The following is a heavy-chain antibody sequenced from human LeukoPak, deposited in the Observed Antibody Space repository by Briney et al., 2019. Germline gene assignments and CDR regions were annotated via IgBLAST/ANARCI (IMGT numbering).Heavy chain of an antibody. CDR1: GFTFDDYA. J-gene: IGHJ5*02. CDR3: AKEDANNWFDP. CDR2: ISWNSGSI. V-gene: IGHV3-9*01. Sequence: GGSLRLSCAASGFTFDDYAMHWVRQAPGKGLEWVSGISWNSGSIGYADSVKGRFTISRDNAKNSLYLQVNSLRAEDTALYYCAKEDANNWFDPWGQGTLVTVSS.